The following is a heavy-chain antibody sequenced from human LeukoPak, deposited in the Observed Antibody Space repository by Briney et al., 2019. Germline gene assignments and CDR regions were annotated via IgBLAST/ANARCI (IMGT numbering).Heavy chain of an antibody. J-gene: IGHJ5*02. CDR1: GFTFSSYG. CDR3: ARDVRSNWYDD. Sequence: GGSLRLSCAASGFTFSSYGMHWVRQAPGKGLEWVAVISYDGSNKYYADSVKGRFTISRDNSKNTLYLEMNSLRGEDTAVYYCARDVRSNWYDDWGQGTLVTVSS. CDR2: ISYDGSNK. V-gene: IGHV3-30*03.